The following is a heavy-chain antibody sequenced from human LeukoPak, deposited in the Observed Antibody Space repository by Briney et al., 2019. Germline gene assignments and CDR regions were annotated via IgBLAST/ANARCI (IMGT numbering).Heavy chain of an antibody. Sequence: PGGSLRLSCAASGFTFSSYAMSWVRQAPGKGLEWVSAISGSGSSTYYADSVKGRFTISRDNSKNTLYLQMNSLRVEDTAVYYCAKARLAAHYYYGMDVWGQGTTVTVSS. V-gene: IGHV3-23*01. CDR1: GFTFSSYA. CDR2: ISGSGSST. J-gene: IGHJ6*02. D-gene: IGHD6-25*01. CDR3: AKARLAAHYYYGMDV.